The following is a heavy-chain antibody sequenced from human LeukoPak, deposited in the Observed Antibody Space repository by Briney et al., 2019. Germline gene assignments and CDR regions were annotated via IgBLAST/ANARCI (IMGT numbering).Heavy chain of an antibody. CDR1: GYTFTDYW. CDR3: ARPQYFRTIAAALDV. V-gene: IGHV5-51*01. Sequence: GESLKISCKAAGYTFTDYWIAWVRQMPGKELEYMGIVYPRDSDARYWPSFQGQVTISADKSIDTAYLEWSSLRASDSATYFCARPQYFRTIAAALDVWGQGTMVAVSS. D-gene: IGHD1-7*01. J-gene: IGHJ3*01. CDR2: VYPRDSDA.